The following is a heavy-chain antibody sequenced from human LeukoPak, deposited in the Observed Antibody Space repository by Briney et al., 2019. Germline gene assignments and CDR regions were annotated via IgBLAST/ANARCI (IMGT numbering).Heavy chain of an antibody. CDR2: IYYSGNT. CDR1: GGSISSYY. CDR3: ARDLGFGYFDY. D-gene: IGHD3-16*01. J-gene: IGHJ4*02. V-gene: IGHV4-59*01. Sequence: PSETLSLTCTVSGGSISSYYWSWIRQPPGKGQEWIGDIYYSGNTNYNPSLKSRVTISVDTSKNQFSLKLSSVTAADTAVYYCARDLGFGYFDYWGQGTLVTVSS.